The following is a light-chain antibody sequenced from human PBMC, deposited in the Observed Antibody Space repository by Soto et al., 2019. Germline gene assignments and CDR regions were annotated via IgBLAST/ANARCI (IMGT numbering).Light chain of an antibody. CDR3: QQYGSSPIT. V-gene: IGKV3-20*01. CDR2: GAS. J-gene: IGKJ5*01. CDR1: QTVSSTY. Sequence: ENVLTQSPGTLSLSPGERATLYCRSSQTVSSTYLAWYQQKPGQAPRLLIYGASSRATSIPDRFSGTVSGTDFTLTISRLEPEDFAVYYCQQYGSSPITFGQGTRLEI.